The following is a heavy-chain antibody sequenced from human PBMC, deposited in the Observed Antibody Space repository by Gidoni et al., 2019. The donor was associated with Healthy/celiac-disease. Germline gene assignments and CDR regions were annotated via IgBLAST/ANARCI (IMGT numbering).Heavy chain of an antibody. V-gene: IGHV4-31*03. CDR3: ARDTLDRYYYYMDV. CDR1: GGSISSGGYY. Sequence: QVQLQESGPGLVKPSQTLSLPCTVPGGSISSGGYYWSWIRQHPGKGLEWIGYIYYSGSTYYNPSLKSRVTISVDTSKNQFSLKLSSVTAADTAVYYCARDTLDRYYYYMDVWGKGTTVTVSS. J-gene: IGHJ6*03. CDR2: IYYSGST. D-gene: IGHD3-22*01.